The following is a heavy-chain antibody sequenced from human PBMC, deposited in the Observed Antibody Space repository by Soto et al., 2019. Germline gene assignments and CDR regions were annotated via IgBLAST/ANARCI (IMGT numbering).Heavy chain of an antibody. Sequence: PGESLKISCQGSGYIFSSYWIAWVRQMSGKGLEWMGIIYPGDSDTRYSPSFQGQVTISADRSISTAYLQWSSLEASDTAMYYCARGYDSGRHYYYGMDVWGQGTTVTVSS. V-gene: IGHV5-51*01. D-gene: IGHD3-10*01. J-gene: IGHJ6*02. CDR2: IYPGDSDT. CDR1: GYIFSSYW. CDR3: ARGYDSGRHYYYGMDV.